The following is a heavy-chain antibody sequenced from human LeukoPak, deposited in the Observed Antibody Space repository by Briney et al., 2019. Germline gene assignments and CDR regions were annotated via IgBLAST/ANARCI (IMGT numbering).Heavy chain of an antibody. Sequence: GGSLRLSCAASGFTLSSYAMSWVRQAPGKGLEWVSAVSGSGGSTYYADSVKGRFTISRDNAKNSLSLQMNSLRAEDTAVYYCARVNPQRPDCSSTGCFVDAFDIWGQGTMVTVSS. CDR2: VSGSGGST. CDR1: GFTLSSYA. CDR3: ARVNPQRPDCSSTGCFVDAFDI. J-gene: IGHJ3*02. V-gene: IGHV3-23*01. D-gene: IGHD2-2*01.